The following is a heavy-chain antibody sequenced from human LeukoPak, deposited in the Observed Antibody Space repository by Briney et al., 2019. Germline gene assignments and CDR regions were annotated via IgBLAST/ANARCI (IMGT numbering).Heavy chain of an antibody. CDR3: ARDRITMVRGVILWFDP. Sequence: GGSLRLSCAASGFTFSSYGMHWVRQAPGKGLEWVAAIWYDGSNKYYADSVKGRFTISRDNSKNTLYLQMNSLRAEDTAVYYCARDRITMVRGVILWFDPWGQGTLVTVSS. V-gene: IGHV3-33*01. CDR2: IWYDGSNK. CDR1: GFTFSSYG. J-gene: IGHJ5*02. D-gene: IGHD3-10*01.